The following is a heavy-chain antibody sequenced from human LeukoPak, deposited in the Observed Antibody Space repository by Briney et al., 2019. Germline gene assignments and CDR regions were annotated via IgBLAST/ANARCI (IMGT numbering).Heavy chain of an antibody. CDR2: IYSGGST. Sequence: GGSLRLSCAASGFTVNSNYMSWVRQAPGKGLEWVSVIYSGGSTYYADSVKGRFTISRDNSKNTLYLQMNSLRAEDTAVYYCARVGPVGATLFDYWSQGTLVTVSS. D-gene: IGHD1-26*01. CDR3: ARVGPVGATLFDY. V-gene: IGHV3-53*01. CDR1: GFTVNSNY. J-gene: IGHJ4*02.